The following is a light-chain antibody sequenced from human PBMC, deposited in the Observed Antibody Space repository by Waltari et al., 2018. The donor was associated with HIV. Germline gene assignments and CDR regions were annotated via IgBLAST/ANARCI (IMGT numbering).Light chain of an antibody. CDR1: SSNIGNNY. CDR3: GTWDTNLSGAI. CDR2: ENN. Sequence: QSVLTQPPSVSAAPGQKVTISCSGSSSNIGNNYVSWYQQLPGTAPKLLIYENNKRPAGIPNRFSGSKSGTSATLGITGPQTGDEADYYCGTWDTNLSGAIFGGGTKVTVL. V-gene: IGLV1-51*01. J-gene: IGLJ2*01.